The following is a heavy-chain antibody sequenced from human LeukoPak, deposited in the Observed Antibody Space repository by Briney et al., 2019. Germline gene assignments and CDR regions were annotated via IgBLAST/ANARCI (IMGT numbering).Heavy chain of an antibody. CDR1: GGSISSYY. J-gene: IGHJ4*02. Sequence: SETLSLTCTVSGGSISSYYWSWIRQPPGKGLEWIGYIYHSGSTYYNPSLKSRVTISVDRSKNQFSLKLSSVTAADTAVYYCARTKGYFDYWGQGTLVTVSS. CDR3: ARTKGYFDY. CDR2: IYHSGST. V-gene: IGHV4-59*12.